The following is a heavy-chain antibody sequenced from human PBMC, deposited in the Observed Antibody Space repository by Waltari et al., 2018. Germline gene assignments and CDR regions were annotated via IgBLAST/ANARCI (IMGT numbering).Heavy chain of an antibody. CDR1: GFTFSSHG. Sequence: QVQLVESGGGVVQPGRSLRLSCAASGFTFSSHGMPWVRQAPGKGLEWVAVISYDGSNKYYADSVKGRFTISRDNSKNTLYLQMNSLRAEDTAVYYCAKNWGYYYYYYMDVWGKGTTVTVSS. V-gene: IGHV3-30*18. CDR3: AKNWGYYYYYYMDV. J-gene: IGHJ6*03. D-gene: IGHD3-16*01. CDR2: ISYDGSNK.